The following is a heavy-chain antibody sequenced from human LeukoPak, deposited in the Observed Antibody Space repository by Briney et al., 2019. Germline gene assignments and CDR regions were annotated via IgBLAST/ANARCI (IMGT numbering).Heavy chain of an antibody. J-gene: IGHJ4*02. V-gene: IGHV1-69*01. Sequence: SVKVSCKASGGTFSSYAISWVRQAPGQGLEWMGGIIPIFGTANYAQKFQGRVTVTADESTGTAYMELSSLRSEDTAVYYCAREVHYYFDYWGQGTLVTVSS. CDR3: AREVHYYFDY. CDR2: IIPIFGTA. CDR1: GGTFSSYA.